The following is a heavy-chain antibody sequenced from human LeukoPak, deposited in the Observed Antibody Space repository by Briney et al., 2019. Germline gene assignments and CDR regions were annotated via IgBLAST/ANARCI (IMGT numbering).Heavy chain of an antibody. CDR3: ERVSSFSRDV. Sequence: GGPLRLSCAASGFTFSSYAMSWVRQAPGTGLEWVSSISSGGGYIYYAGSVKGRFTISRDNARNSVYQRRSNRSAEDRAVYYSERVSSFSRDVWGQGTTVTVSS. D-gene: IGHD6-6*01. J-gene: IGHJ6*02. CDR1: GFTFSSYA. CDR2: ISSGGGYI. V-gene: IGHV3-21*01.